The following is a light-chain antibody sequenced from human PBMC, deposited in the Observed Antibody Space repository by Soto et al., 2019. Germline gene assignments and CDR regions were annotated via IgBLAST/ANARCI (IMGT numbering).Light chain of an antibody. CDR3: QQANSFPIT. CDR1: QDVGKW. Sequence: DIQMTQSPPSVSASVGDRVTITCRASQDVGKWLAWYQQKSGKAPTLLIHGASNLQSGVPPRYSGSGYGTDFTLTISSLQPEDFATYYCQQANSFPITFGQGTKVDIK. V-gene: IGKV1-12*01. J-gene: IGKJ1*01. CDR2: GAS.